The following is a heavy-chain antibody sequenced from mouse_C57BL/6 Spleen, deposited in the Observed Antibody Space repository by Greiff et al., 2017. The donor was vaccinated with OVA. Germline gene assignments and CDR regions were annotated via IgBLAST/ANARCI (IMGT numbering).Heavy chain of an antibody. Sequence: QVQLKQPGAELVKPGASVKLSCKASGYTFTSYWMQWVKQRPGQGLEWIGEIDPSDSYTNYNQKFKGKATLTVDTSSSTAYMQLSSLTSEDSAVYYCARGTGGDYWGQGTTLTVSS. J-gene: IGHJ2*01. CDR3: ARGTGGDY. CDR1: GYTFTSYW. CDR2: IDPSDSYT. V-gene: IGHV1-50*01. D-gene: IGHD4-1*01.